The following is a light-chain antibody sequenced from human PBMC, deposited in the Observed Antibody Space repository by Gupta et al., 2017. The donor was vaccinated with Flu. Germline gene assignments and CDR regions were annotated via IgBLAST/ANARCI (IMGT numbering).Light chain of an antibody. CDR2: EVN. CDR1: SSDVGGYNY. CDR3: SSYTTGSALVV. V-gene: IGLV2-14*01. J-gene: IGLJ2*01. Sequence: QYALTQPASVSGSPGQSITISCTGTSSDVGGYNYVSCYQQHPGKAPKVIIYEVNNRPSVVSNRFSGSKSDNTASLTISGLQAEDEADYYCSSYTTGSALVVFGGGTKLTVL.